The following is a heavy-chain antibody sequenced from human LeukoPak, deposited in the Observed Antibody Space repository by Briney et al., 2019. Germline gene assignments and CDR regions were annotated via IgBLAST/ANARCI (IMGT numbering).Heavy chain of an antibody. J-gene: IGHJ4*02. D-gene: IGHD3-16*02. Sequence: GGSLRLSCAASGFTFSSYAMSWVRQAPGKGLEWVSAICGSGGSTYYADSVKGRFTISRDNSKNTLYLQMNSLRAEDTAVYYCAKSAVYDYVWGSYRYEPGYYFDYWGQGTLVTVSS. V-gene: IGHV3-23*01. CDR3: AKSAVYDYVWGSYRYEPGYYFDY. CDR2: ICGSGGST. CDR1: GFTFSSYA.